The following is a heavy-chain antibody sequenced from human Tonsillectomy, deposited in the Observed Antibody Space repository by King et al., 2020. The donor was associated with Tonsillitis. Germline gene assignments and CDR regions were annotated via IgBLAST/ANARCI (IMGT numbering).Heavy chain of an antibody. Sequence: VQLVQSGAEVKKPGESLKISCKGSGYSFTSHWIGWVRQMPGKGLEWMGIIYPGDSDTRYSPSFQGQVTISADKSISTAYLQWSGLKASDTAIYYCGRRASAEAVAVGPTLGMDVWGQGTTVTVSS. J-gene: IGHJ6*02. CDR1: GYSFTSHW. D-gene: IGHD6-19*01. V-gene: IGHV5-51*01. CDR2: IYPGDSDT. CDR3: GRRASAEAVAVGPTLGMDV.